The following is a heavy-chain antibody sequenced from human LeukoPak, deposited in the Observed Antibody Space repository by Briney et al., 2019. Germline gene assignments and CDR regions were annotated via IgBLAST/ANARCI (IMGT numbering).Heavy chain of an antibody. CDR3: ARTHFGELLETNWFDP. CDR1: GGSFSGYY. Sequence: SETLSLTCAAYGGSFSGYYWSWIRQPPGKGLEWIGEINHSGSTNYNPSLKSRVTISVDTSKNQFSLKLSSVTAADTAVYYCARTHFGELLETNWFDPWGQGTLVTVSS. CDR2: INHSGST. J-gene: IGHJ5*02. V-gene: IGHV4-34*01. D-gene: IGHD3-10*01.